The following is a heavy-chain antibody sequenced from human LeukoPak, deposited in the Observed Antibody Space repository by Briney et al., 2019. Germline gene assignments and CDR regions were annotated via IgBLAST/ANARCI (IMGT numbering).Heavy chain of an antibody. D-gene: IGHD3-22*01. Sequence: ASVKVSCRASGYTFSSYGVTWVQQAPGQGLEWMGWISAYSANTHYAQQFQGRVTMTTDTSTNTAYMELRSLRSDDTAVYYCAREVDDYHSRDYSIDAFDIWGQGTMVTVSS. CDR1: GYTFSSYG. CDR2: ISAYSANT. V-gene: IGHV1-18*01. J-gene: IGHJ3*02. CDR3: AREVDDYHSRDYSIDAFDI.